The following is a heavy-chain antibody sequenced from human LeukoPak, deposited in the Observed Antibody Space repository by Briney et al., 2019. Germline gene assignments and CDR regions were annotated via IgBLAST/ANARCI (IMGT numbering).Heavy chain of an antibody. CDR2: IIPIFGTA. J-gene: IGHJ5*02. D-gene: IGHD3-9*01. CDR3: ASRYYDILTGPNWFDP. CDR1: GGTFSSYA. Sequence: GASVKVSCKASGGTFSSYAISWVRQAPGQGPEWMGGIIPIFGTANYAQKFQGRVTITADKSTSTAYMELSSLRSEDTAVYYCASRYYDILTGPNWFDPWGQGTLVTVSS. V-gene: IGHV1-69*06.